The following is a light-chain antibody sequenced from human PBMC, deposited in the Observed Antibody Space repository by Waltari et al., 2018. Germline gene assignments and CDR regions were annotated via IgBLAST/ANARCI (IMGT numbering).Light chain of an antibody. CDR2: YVS. CDR1: TSAVGGYDF. J-gene: IGLJ3*02. CDR3: CSHGGFDTFWV. Sequence: QSALTQPRSVSGSPGQSVPISCTGTTSAVGGYDFVSWYQQHPGKAPKLIIYYVSQRPSGVPDRFSGSKSGNTASLTITGLRDDDEAEYFCCSHGGFDTFWVFGGGTKVIVL. V-gene: IGLV2-11*01.